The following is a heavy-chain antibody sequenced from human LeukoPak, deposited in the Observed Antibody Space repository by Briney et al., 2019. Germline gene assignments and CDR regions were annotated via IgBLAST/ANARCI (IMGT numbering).Heavy chain of an antibody. CDR2: INHSGST. V-gene: IGHV4-34*01. CDR3: ARGSGFDP. J-gene: IGHJ5*02. Sequence: SETLSLTCAVYGGSFSGYYWSWIRQPPGKGLEWIGEINHSGSTNYNPSLKSRVTISVDTSKNQFSLKLSSVTAADTAVYYCARGSGFDPWGQGTLVTVSS. CDR1: GGSFSGYY.